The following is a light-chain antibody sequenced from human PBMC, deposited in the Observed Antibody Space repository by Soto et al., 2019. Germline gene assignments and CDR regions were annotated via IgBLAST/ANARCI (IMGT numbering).Light chain of an antibody. J-gene: IGLJ1*01. CDR1: SSDVGGYNY. CDR3: CSYTSSSTPWV. V-gene: IGLV2-14*03. CDR2: DVS. Sequence: QSALTQPASVSGSPGQPTTISCTGTSSDVGGYNYVSWYQQHPGKAPKLMIYDVSDRPSGVSNRFSASKSGNTASLTISGLQAEDEADYYCCSYTSSSTPWVFGTGTKVTVL.